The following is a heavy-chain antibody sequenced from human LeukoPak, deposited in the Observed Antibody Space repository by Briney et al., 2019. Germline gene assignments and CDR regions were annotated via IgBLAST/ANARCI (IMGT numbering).Heavy chain of an antibody. V-gene: IGHV3-7*01. J-gene: IGHJ3*02. D-gene: IGHD3-22*01. Sequence: PGGSLRLSCAVSGFTFSRYWMSWVRQAPGKGLEWVANIKQDGSENNYVDSVKGRFTISRDNAKNSLYLQMNSLRAEDTAVYYCAKDYDSSGWAAFDIWGQGTMVTVSS. CDR2: IKQDGSEN. CDR1: GFTFSRYW. CDR3: AKDYDSSGWAAFDI.